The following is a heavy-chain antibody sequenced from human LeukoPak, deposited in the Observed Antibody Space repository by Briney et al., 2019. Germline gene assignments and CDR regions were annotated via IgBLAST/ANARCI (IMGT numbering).Heavy chain of an antibody. J-gene: IGHJ4*02. CDR1: GGSFSGYY. Sequence: SETLSLTCAVYGGSFSGYYWSWIRQPPGKGLEWIGEINHSGSTNYNPSLKSRVTISVDTSKNQFSLKLRSVTAADTAVYYCARDCSGGSCFSGPFEYWGQGTLVTVSS. CDR3: ARDCSGGSCFSGPFEY. V-gene: IGHV4-34*01. CDR2: INHSGST. D-gene: IGHD2-15*01.